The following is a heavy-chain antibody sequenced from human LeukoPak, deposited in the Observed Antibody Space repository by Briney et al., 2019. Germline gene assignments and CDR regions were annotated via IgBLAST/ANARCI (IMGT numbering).Heavy chain of an antibody. CDR1: GFTFSSYA. J-gene: IGHJ4*02. CDR3: AKVDWGFQGAFDY. Sequence: PGGSLRLSCAASGFTFSSYAMSWVRQAPGKGLEWVSTISGSGGSTYYADSVKGRLTISRDNSKNTLYLQMNSLRAEDTAVYYCAKVDWGFQGAFDYWGQGTLVTVSS. CDR2: ISGSGGST. D-gene: IGHD3-9*01. V-gene: IGHV3-23*01.